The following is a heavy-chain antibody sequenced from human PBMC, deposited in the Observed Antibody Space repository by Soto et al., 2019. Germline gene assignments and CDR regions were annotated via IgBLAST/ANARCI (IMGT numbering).Heavy chain of an antibody. Sequence: GGSLRLSCEASGFTISGCSMNWVRQAPGKGLEWVSDISMKTGSIGYADSVKGRFTISRDNAKNSLYLQMNSLRAEDTAVYYCARRYGGNFDYWGQGTLVTVSS. CDR1: GFTISGCS. V-gene: IGHV3-48*04. CDR3: ARRYGGNFDY. CDR2: ISMKTGSI. J-gene: IGHJ4*02. D-gene: IGHD1-26*01.